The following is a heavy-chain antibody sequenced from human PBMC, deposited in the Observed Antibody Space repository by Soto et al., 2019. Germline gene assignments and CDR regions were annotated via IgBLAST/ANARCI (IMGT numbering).Heavy chain of an antibody. D-gene: IGHD5-18*01. J-gene: IGHJ4*02. CDR1: GFTFSSYG. Sequence: PGGSLRLSCAASGFTFSSYGMHWVRQAPGKGLEWVAVISYDGSNKYYADSVKGRFTISRDNSKNTLYLQMNSLRAEDTAVYYCAKVRGYSYVDYWGQGTLVTVSS. CDR3: AKVRGYSYVDY. V-gene: IGHV3-30*18. CDR2: ISYDGSNK.